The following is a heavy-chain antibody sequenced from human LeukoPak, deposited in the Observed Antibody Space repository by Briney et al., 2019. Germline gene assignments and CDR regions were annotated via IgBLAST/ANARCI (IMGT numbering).Heavy chain of an antibody. CDR3: ATNSTGSAFDY. D-gene: IGHD2/OR15-2a*01. V-gene: IGHV4-59*08. CDR1: GASISNTYY. J-gene: IGHJ4*02. CDR2: LYNIGSI. Sequence: SEALSLTCTVSGASISNTYYWSWIRQLPGKGLEWIGNLYNIGSITYKPSLKSRVTMSIDMSKNQFSLRLTSVTAADTAVYFCATNSTGSAFDYWGQGILVTVSS.